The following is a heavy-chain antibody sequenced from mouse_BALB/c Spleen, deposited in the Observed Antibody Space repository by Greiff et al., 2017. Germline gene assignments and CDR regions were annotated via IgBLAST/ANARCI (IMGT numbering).Heavy chain of an antibody. CDR3: ARDYTGTWFAD. D-gene: IGHD4-1*01. CDR1: GFTFSSYA. Sequence: EVKLMESGGGLVKPGGSLKLSCAASGFTFSSYAMSWVRQSPEKRLEWVAEISSGGSYTYYPDTVTGRFTISRDNAKNTLYLQMSSLKSEDTAMYYCARDYTGTWFADWGQGTLVTVSA. J-gene: IGHJ3*01. V-gene: IGHV5-9-4*01. CDR2: ISSGGSYT.